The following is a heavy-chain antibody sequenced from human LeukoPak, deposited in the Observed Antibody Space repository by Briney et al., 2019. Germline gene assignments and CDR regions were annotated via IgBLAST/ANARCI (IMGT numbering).Heavy chain of an antibody. D-gene: IGHD4/OR15-4a*01. CDR2: ISGRDGST. CDR1: GFTFSSFA. Sequence: PGGSQRLSCAASGFTFSSFAMSWVRQAPGKGLEWVSGISGRDGSTYYADSVKGRFTISRDNSKNTLYLQMNSLRAEDTAVYYCARRAGAYSHPYDYWGQGTLVTVSS. V-gene: IGHV3-23*01. J-gene: IGHJ4*02. CDR3: ARRAGAYSHPYDY.